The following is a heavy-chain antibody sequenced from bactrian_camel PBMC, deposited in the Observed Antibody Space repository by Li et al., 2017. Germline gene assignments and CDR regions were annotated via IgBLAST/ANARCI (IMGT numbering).Heavy chain of an antibody. J-gene: IGHJ6*01. D-gene: IGHD2*01. CDR2: IFNGGGTT. V-gene: IGHV3S25*01. CDR3: VRSPEVSGAWFFGN. Sequence: QVQLVESGGGLVQPGGSLTLSCAASGFTFSSYWMYWVRQAPGKGLEWVSTIFNGGGTTYYADSVKGRFTISRDNAKNTVYLQMNSLKPEDTAVYYCVRSPEVSGAWFFGNWGQGTQVTVS. CDR1: GFTFSSYW.